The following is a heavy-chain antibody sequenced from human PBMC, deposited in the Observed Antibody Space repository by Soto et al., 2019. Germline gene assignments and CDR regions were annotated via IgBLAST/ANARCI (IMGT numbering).Heavy chain of an antibody. CDR2: IYGGGST. CDR1: GFTVSSNY. V-gene: IGHV3-66*01. J-gene: IGHJ6*02. Sequence: EVQMVESGGGLVQPGGSLRLSCAASGFTVSSNYMNWVRPAPGKGLEWVSLIYGGGSTFYADSVKGRFTISRDNSKKAVYLQMHSLRAEDTAVYYCARDYRRGYTFGWFGMDVWGQGTTVTVSS. CDR3: ARDYRRGYTFGWFGMDV. D-gene: IGHD5-18*01.